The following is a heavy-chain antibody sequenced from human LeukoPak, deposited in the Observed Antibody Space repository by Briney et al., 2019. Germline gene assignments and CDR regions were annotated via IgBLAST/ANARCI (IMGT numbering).Heavy chain of an antibody. Sequence: PSETLSLTCTVSGGSISSYYWSWIRQPAGKGLEWIGRIYTSGSTNYNPSLKSRVTMSVDTSRNQFSLKLTSVTAADTAVYYCARETSSSALEYWGQGTLVTVSS. V-gene: IGHV4-4*07. CDR3: ARETSSSALEY. CDR2: IYTSGST. D-gene: IGHD6-6*01. CDR1: GGSISSYY. J-gene: IGHJ4*02.